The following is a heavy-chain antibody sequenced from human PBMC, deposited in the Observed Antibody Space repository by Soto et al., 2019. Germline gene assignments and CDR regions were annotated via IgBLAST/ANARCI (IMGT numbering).Heavy chain of an antibody. CDR1: GATFNNYP. J-gene: IGHJ4*02. CDR3: ATSRGGITGSRLL. Sequence: QVHLVQSGTEVKKPGSSLRVSCKASGATFNNYPLSWVRQAPGQGLEWLGGIIPVFASPIYARNFQDRVTITADVSTGTAYMELSGLRSEATAVYYCATSRGGITGSRLLWGQGTLVTVSS. CDR2: IIPVFASP. D-gene: IGHD1-20*01. V-gene: IGHV1-69*01.